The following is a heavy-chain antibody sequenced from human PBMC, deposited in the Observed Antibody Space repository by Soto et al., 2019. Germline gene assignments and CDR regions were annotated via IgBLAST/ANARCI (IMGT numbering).Heavy chain of an antibody. Sequence: QVQLVQSGAEVKKPGASVKVSCKASGYTFTSYAMHWVRQAPGQRLEWMGWINAGNGNTKYSQKFQGRVTITRDTSASTAYMELSSLRSEDTAVYYCARSEYYDFWSGYYFDRYYFDCWGQGTLVTVSS. CDR3: ARSEYYDFWSGYYFDRYYFDC. CDR2: INAGNGNT. D-gene: IGHD3-3*01. J-gene: IGHJ4*02. CDR1: GYTFTSYA. V-gene: IGHV1-3*01.